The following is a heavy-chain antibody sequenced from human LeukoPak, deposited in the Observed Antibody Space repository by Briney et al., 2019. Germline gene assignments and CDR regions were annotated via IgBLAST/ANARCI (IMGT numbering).Heavy chain of an antibody. Sequence: PGGSLRLSCAASGFTFSSYAMSWVRQAPGKGLEWVSAISGSGGSTYYADSVKGRFTISRDNSKNTLYLQMNSLRAEDTAVYYCAKDRVTIFGVVRPYYYYGMDVWGQGTTVTVSS. D-gene: IGHD3-3*01. CDR1: GFTFSSYA. J-gene: IGHJ6*02. CDR3: AKDRVTIFGVVRPYYYYGMDV. V-gene: IGHV3-23*01. CDR2: ISGSGGST.